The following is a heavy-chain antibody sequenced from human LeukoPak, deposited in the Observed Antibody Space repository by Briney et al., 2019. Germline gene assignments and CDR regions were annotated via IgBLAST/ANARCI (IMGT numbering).Heavy chain of an antibody. J-gene: IGHJ4*02. Sequence: ASVKVSCKASGYTFTSYDINWVRQATGQGLEWMGWMNPNSGNTGYAQKFQGRVTITRNTSISTAHMELSSLRSEDTAVYYCARNLLDYYDSSESSDSGGYYFDYWGQGTLVTVSS. CDR3: ARNLLDYYDSSESSDSGGYYFDY. D-gene: IGHD3-22*01. V-gene: IGHV1-8*03. CDR2: MNPNSGNT. CDR1: GYTFTSYD.